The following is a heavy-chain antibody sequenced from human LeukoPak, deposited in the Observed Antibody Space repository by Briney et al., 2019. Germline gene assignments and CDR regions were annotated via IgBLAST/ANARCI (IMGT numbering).Heavy chain of an antibody. CDR2: IYSGDST. CDR1: GFSVSNNY. Sequence: GGPLRLSCAASGFSVSNNYMSWVRQAPGKGLEWVSIIYSGDSTYYLDSVKGRFTISRDNSKNTLYLQMYSLRPEDTAVYYCARDSGYTGYALDLWGQGNLVTVSS. J-gene: IGHJ5*02. V-gene: IGHV3-66*01. CDR3: ARDSGYTGYALDL. D-gene: IGHD5-12*01.